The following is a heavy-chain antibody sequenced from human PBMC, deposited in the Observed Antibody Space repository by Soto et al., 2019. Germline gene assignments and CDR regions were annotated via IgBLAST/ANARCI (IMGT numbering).Heavy chain of an antibody. V-gene: IGHV4-30-4*01. D-gene: IGHD6-13*01. CDR2: IYYSGST. J-gene: IGHJ6*02. CDR1: GGSISSGDYY. CDR3: ARAGKLAKLRYHYGTDV. Sequence: QVQLQESGPGLVKPSQTLSLTCTVSGGSISSGDYYWSWIRQPPGKCMECIGYIYYSGSTYYNPSLKSRVTITVDTSKNQFSLKLRSVTAADTAVDYCARAGKLAKLRYHYGTDVWGQGTTVTVSS.